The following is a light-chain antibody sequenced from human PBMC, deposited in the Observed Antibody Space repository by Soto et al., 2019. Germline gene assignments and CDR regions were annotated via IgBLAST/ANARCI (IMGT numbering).Light chain of an antibody. J-gene: IGLJ1*01. Sequence: QSVLTQPASVSGSPGQSITVSCTGTPSDVGGYNFVSWYQQHPGKSPKLIIYHVTDRPSGVSDRFSGSRSASTASLSISGLQAEDEADYYCSSYTRSGTVVFGTGTKLTVL. V-gene: IGLV2-14*01. CDR2: HVT. CDR1: PSDVGGYNF. CDR3: SSYTRSGTVV.